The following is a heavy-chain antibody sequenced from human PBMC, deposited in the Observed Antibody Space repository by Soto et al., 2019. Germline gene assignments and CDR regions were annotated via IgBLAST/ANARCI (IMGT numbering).Heavy chain of an antibody. CDR3: ARHRADDDFLSGYTHY. CDR2: IYYSGST. CDR1: GSSISSSSYY. D-gene: IGHD3-3*01. J-gene: IGHJ4*02. V-gene: IGHV4-39*01. Sequence: SETLSLTCTVSGSSISSSSYYWGWIRQPPGKGLEWIGSIYYSGSTYYNPSLKSRVTISVDTSKNQFSLNLSSVTAADTAVSYCARHRADDDFLSGYTHYWGQGTLVTVSS.